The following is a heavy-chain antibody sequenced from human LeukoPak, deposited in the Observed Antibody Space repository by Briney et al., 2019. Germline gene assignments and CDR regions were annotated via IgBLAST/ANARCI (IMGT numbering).Heavy chain of an antibody. CDR1: GGSISSYY. V-gene: IGHV4-34*01. Sequence: SETLSLTCTVSGGSISSYYWSWIRQPPGKGLEWIGEINHSGSTNYNPSLKSRVTISVDTSKNQFSLKLSSVTAADTAVYYCARVARDYDFWSGYSSTNWFDPWGQGTLVTVSS. CDR3: ARVARDYDFWSGYSSTNWFDP. D-gene: IGHD3-3*01. CDR2: INHSGST. J-gene: IGHJ5*02.